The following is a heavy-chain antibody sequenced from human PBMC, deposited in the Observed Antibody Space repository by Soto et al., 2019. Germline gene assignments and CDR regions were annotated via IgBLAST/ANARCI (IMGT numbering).Heavy chain of an antibody. V-gene: IGHV3-48*01. Sequence: EAQLVESGGGLAQPGGSLRLSCTASGFSFSTYSMNWVRQAPGKELEWVAYISGGSDRIHYADSVEGRFTISRDNAKNSLYLQMNRLRVEDTAVYYCARDYLYAFDIWGQGTLVTVSS. J-gene: IGHJ3*02. CDR3: ARDYLYAFDI. CDR2: ISGGSDRI. CDR1: GFSFSTYS.